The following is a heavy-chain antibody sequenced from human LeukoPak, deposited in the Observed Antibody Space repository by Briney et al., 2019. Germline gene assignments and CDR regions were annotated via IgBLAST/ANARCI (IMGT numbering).Heavy chain of an antibody. CDR3: ARRRGFGDFDS. CDR2: IYPGDSET. J-gene: IGHJ5*01. V-gene: IGHV5-51*01. CDR1: GYSFTSYW. Sequence: GESLKISCEVSGYSFTSYWIVWVRQMPGKGLEWMGIIYPGDSETRYSPSFQGQVTISADKSISTAYLQWSSLKASDTAMYYCARRRGFGDFDSWGQGTLVTVSS. D-gene: IGHD3-10*01.